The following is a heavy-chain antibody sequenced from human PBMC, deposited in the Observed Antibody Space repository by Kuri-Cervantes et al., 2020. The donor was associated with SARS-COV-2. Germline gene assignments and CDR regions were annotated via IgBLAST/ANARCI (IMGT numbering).Heavy chain of an antibody. CDR3: ARNRGSSVVTIFGVVRGTYYYGMDV. V-gene: IGHV3-48*02. Sequence: GGSLRLSCAASGFTFSSYSMNWVRQAPGKGLEWVSYISSSSSTIYYADSVKGRFTISRDNAKNSLFLQMNSLRDEDTAVYYCARNRGSSVVTIFGVVRGTYYYGMDVWGQGTTVTVSS. CDR2: ISSSSSTI. J-gene: IGHJ6*02. CDR1: GFTFSSYS. D-gene: IGHD3-3*01.